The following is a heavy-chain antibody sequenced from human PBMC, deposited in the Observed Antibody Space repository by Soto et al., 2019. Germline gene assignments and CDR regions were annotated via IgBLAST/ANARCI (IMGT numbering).Heavy chain of an antibody. CDR3: ASRAPGGEDY. D-gene: IGHD3-16*01. CDR2: IYYSGIT. J-gene: IGHJ4*02. V-gene: IGHV4-39*01. Sequence: SETLSLTCTVSGGSISSSSYYWGWIRQPPGKGLEWIGSIYYSGITYYNPSLKSRVTISVDTSKNQFSLKLSSVTAADTAVYYCASRAPGGEDYWGQGTLVTVSS. CDR1: GGSISSSSYY.